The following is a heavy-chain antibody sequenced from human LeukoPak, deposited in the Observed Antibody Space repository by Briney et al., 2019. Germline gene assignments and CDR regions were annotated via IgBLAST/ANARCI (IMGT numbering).Heavy chain of an antibody. CDR1: GGSISSSNW. V-gene: IGHV4-4*02. CDR2: IYHSGST. Sequence: NPSETLSLTCAVSGGSISSSNWWSWVRQPPGKGLEWIGEIYHSGSTNYNPSLKSRVTISVDKSKNQFSLKLSSVTAAGTAVYYCAREKYYYDSSGYYITREYAFDIWGQGTMVTVSS. D-gene: IGHD3-22*01. CDR3: AREKYYYDSSGYYITREYAFDI. J-gene: IGHJ3*02.